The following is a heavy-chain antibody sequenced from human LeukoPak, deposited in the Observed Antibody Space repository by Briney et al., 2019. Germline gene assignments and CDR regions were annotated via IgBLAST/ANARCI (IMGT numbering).Heavy chain of an antibody. CDR1: GYSFTSYW. D-gene: IGHD3-22*01. CDR2: IYPGDSDT. J-gene: IGHJ4*02. Sequence: GESLKISCEGSGYSFTSYWIGWVRQIPGKGLEWMGIIYPGDSDTRYSPSFQGQVTISADKSISTAYLQWSSLKASDTAMYYCARHGNNHYYHSNTGDYWGQGTLVTVSS. CDR3: ARHGNNHYYHSNTGDY. V-gene: IGHV5-51*01.